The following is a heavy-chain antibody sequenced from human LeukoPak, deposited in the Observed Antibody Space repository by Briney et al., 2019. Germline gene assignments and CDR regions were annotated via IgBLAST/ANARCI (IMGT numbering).Heavy chain of an antibody. CDR2: ISGSGGST. CDR1: GFTFSSSA. CDR3: ATDSRYCSGGSCYSGTFDY. J-gene: IGHJ4*02. V-gene: IGHV3-23*01. Sequence: GGSLRLSCAASGFTFSSSAMSWVRQAPGKGLEWVSAISGSGGSTYYADSVKGRFTISRDNSKNTLYLQMNSLRAEDTAVCYCATDSRYCSGGSCYSGTFDYWGQGTLVTVYS. D-gene: IGHD2-15*01.